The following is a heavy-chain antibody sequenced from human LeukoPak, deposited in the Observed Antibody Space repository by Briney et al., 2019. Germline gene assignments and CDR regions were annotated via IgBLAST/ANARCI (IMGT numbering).Heavy chain of an antibody. CDR1: GFTVSSNY. CDR3: ASSKWELDAFDI. Sequence: GGSLRLSCAASGFTVSSNYMSWVRQAPGKGLEWVSVIYSGGSTYYSDFVKGRFRISRDNSKDTMYLQMKSMRAEDTAVYYCASSKWELDAFDIWGQGTMVTVSS. CDR2: IYSGGST. V-gene: IGHV3-66*01. D-gene: IGHD1-26*01. J-gene: IGHJ3*02.